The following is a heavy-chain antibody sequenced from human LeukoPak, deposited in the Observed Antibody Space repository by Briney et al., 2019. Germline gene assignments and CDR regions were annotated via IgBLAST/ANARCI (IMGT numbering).Heavy chain of an antibody. J-gene: IGHJ4*02. D-gene: IGHD4-17*01. V-gene: IGHV3-48*03. CDR3: ARGVNDYGDYRGFDH. CDR2: ISSSGTPV. Sequence: GGSLRLSCAASGFTLSSYAMNWVRQAPGKGLEVISSISSSGTPVYYADSVKGRFTISRDNARKSVYVEMNSLRAEDTAVYFCARGVNDYGDYRGFDHWGQGTLVTVSS. CDR1: GFTLSSYA.